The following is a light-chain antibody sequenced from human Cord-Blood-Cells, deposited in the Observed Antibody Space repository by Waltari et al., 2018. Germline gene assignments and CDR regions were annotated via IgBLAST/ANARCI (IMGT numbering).Light chain of an antibody. CDR3: SSYTSSSTWV. J-gene: IGLJ3*02. V-gene: IGLV2-14*03. CDR2: DVS. CDR1: SSDIGGYNY. Sequence: SALTQPASVSGSPGPSSTISCTGTSSDIGGYNYVSWYQHHPGQAPKLMIYDVSKRPSGVSNRFSGSKSGNTASLTISGLQAEDEADYYCSSYTSSSTWVFGGGTKLTVL.